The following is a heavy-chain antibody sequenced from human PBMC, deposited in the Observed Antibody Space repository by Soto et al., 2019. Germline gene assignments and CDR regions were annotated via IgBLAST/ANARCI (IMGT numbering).Heavy chain of an antibody. Sequence: QVQLVESGGGLVKPGGSLRLSCAASGFTFSDYYMSWIRQAPGKGLEWVSYISSSGSTIYYADSVKGRFTISRDNAKNSPYLQMNSPEGEDPAGYYLAEEDKRRFRIRARFLDYWGQGTLVTVSS. D-gene: IGHD1-1*01. CDR2: ISSSGSTI. CDR1: GFTFSDYY. J-gene: IGHJ4*02. V-gene: IGHV3-11*01. CDR3: AEEDKRRFRIRARFLDY.